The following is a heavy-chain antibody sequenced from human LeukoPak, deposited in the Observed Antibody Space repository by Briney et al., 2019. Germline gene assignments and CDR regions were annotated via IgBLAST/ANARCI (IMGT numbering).Heavy chain of an antibody. CDR3: ASVLFTEEDAFDI. J-gene: IGHJ3*02. V-gene: IGHV4-4*07. CDR2: IYSRASA. D-gene: IGHD6-6*01. Sequence: PSETLSLTCTVSGDSISYHYWSWIRQPAGKGLEWIGRIYSRASANYNPSLKSRVTMSLDTSKNQFSLNLTSVTAADTAVYYCASVLFTEEDAFDIWGQGTMVTVSS. CDR1: GDSISYHY.